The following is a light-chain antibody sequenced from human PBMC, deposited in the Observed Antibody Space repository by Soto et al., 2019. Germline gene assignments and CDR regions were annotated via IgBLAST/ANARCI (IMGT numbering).Light chain of an antibody. Sequence: DIVMTQSPLSLPVTPGEPASISCRSSQSLLHSNGYNYLDWYLQKPGQSPQLLIYLGSNRASGVPDRFSGSGSGPDSTLKISRVEAEDVGVYYCMQAQQTPRTFGQGTKVEIK. J-gene: IGKJ1*01. CDR2: LGS. CDR3: MQAQQTPRT. V-gene: IGKV2-28*01. CDR1: QSLLHSNGYNY.